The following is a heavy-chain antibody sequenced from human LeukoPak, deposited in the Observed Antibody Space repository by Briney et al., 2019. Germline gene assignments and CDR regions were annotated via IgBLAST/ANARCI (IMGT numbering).Heavy chain of an antibody. D-gene: IGHD6-13*01. CDR3: ARGPPRYSSSWYGDY. CDR2: INHSGST. V-gene: IGHV4-38-2*01. J-gene: IGHJ4*02. Sequence: SETLSLTCAVSGYSISSGYYWGWIRQPPGKGLEWIGEINHSGSTNYNPSLKSRVTISLDTSKNQFSLKLSSVTAADTAIYYCARGPPRYSSSWYGDYWGQGTLVTVSS. CDR1: GYSISSGYY.